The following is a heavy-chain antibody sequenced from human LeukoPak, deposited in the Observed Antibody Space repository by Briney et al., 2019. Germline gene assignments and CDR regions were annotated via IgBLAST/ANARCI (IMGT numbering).Heavy chain of an antibody. D-gene: IGHD3-16*01. CDR1: GGTFSNYA. Sequence: AASVKVSCKASGGTFSNYAISWVRQAPGQGLEWMGGIIPLFGATNFAQRFQGRVTFTADKTTSTAYMELSSLRSEDTAVYYCARDNDSRDPPHFDYWGQGTLVTVSS. CDR3: ARDNDSRDPPHFDY. CDR2: IIPLFGAT. J-gene: IGHJ4*02. V-gene: IGHV1-69*06.